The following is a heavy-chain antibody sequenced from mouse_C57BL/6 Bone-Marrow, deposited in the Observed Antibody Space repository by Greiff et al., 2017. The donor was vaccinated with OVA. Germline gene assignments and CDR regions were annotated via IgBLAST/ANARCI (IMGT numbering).Heavy chain of an antibody. J-gene: IGHJ1*03. CDR3: DRDGFKWYFEV. Sequence: EVQLQQSGPELVKPGASVKIPCKASGYTFTDYNIDWVKQSHGKSLEWIGDINPNNGGTIYNQKFKGKATLTVDKSSSTAYMELRSLTSEDTAVYYCDRDGFKWYFEVWGTGTTVTVSS. CDR1: GYTFTDYN. CDR2: INPNNGGT. V-gene: IGHV1-18*01. D-gene: IGHD2-3*01.